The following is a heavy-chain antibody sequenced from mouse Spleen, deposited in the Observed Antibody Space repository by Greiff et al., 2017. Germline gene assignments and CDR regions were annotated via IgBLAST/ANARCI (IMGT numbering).Heavy chain of an antibody. CDR2: INPSSGYT. J-gene: IGHJ4*01. CDR1: GYTFTSYT. Sequence: VQLQQSGAELARPGASVKMSCKASGYTFTSYTMHWVKQRPGQGLEWIGYINPSSGYTKYNQKFKDKATLTADKSSSTAYMQLSSLTSEDSAVYYCAREEVRHGAMDYWGQGTSVTVSS. V-gene: IGHV1-4*01. CDR3: AREEVRHGAMDY.